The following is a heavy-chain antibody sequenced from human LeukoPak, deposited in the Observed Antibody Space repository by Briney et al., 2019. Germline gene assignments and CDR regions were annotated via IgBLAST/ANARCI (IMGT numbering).Heavy chain of an antibody. CDR1: GFRFDDHG. D-gene: IGHD6-19*01. Sequence: GGSLRLSCAASGFRFDDHGMSWVRQAPGKGLEWVSGINWNGGSTGYGDSVKGRFTISRDNAKNSLYLQMNSLRAEDTALYYCAGGDRNGWYFDYWGQGILVTVSS. CDR2: INWNGGST. V-gene: IGHV3-20*04. CDR3: AGGDRNGWYFDY. J-gene: IGHJ4*02.